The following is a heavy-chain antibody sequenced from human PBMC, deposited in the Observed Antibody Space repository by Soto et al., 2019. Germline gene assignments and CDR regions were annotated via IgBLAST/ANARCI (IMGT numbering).Heavy chain of an antibody. J-gene: IGHJ6*03. CDR1: GFTFGDYA. CDR3: TRDQNYDFWSGYYYYYYMDV. Sequence: PGGSLRLSCTASGFTFGDYAMSWFRQAPGKGLEWVGFIRSKAYGGTTEYAASVKGRFTISRDDSKSIAYLQMNSLKTEDTAVYYFTRDQNYDFWSGYYYYYYMDVWGKGTTVTVSS. CDR2: IRSKAYGGTT. D-gene: IGHD3-3*01. V-gene: IGHV3-49*03.